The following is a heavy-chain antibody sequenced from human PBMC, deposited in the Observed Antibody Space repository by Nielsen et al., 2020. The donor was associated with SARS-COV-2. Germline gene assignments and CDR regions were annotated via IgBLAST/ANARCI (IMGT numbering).Heavy chain of an antibody. J-gene: IGHJ4*02. Sequence: ASVKVSCKASGCTFTSYYMHWVRQAPGQGLEWMGIINPSGGSTSYAQKFQGRVTMTRDTSTSTVYMELSSLRAEDTAVYYCAKEEGYYYFDYWGQGTLVTVSS. CDR2: INPSGGST. CDR1: GCTFTSYY. CDR3: AKEEGYYYFDY. V-gene: IGHV1-46*01. D-gene: IGHD2-15*01.